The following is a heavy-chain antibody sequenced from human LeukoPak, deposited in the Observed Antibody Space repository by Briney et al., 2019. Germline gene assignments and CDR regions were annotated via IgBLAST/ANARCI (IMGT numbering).Heavy chain of an antibody. CDR3: AGPVVRGALLGAFDI. D-gene: IGHD3-10*01. CDR1: GFTFSSYG. V-gene: IGHV3-33*01. CDR2: IWYDGSNK. J-gene: IGHJ3*02. Sequence: PGGSLRLSCAASGFTFSSYGMHWVRQAPGKGLEWVAVIWYDGSNKYYADSVKGRFTISRDNSKNTLYLQMNSLRAEDTAVYYCAGPVVRGALLGAFDIWGQGTMVTVSS.